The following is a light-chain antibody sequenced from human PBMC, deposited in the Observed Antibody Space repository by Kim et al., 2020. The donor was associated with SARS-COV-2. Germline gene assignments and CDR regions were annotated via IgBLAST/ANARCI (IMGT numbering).Light chain of an antibody. CDR1: TGGVTSGHY. CDR2: DTS. J-gene: IGLJ3*02. CDR3: LLYSSGARV. Sequence: PGGTVTLTCDSSTGGVTSGHYPYWFQQKPCQAPRTLIYDTSNKHSWTPARFSGSLLGGKAALTLSGAQPEDEADYYCLLYSSGARVFGGGTQLTVL. V-gene: IGLV7-46*01.